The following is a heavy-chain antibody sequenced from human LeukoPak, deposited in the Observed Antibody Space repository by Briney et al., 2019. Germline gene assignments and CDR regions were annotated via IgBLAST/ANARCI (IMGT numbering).Heavy chain of an antibody. V-gene: IGHV4-61*02. Sequence: PSQTLFLTCTVSGGSISSGSYYWTWIRQPAGKGLEWIGRIFISGSTNYNPSLRSRVTISLDTSKNQFSLKLSSVTAADTAVYYCARGNYYGSGSRDAFDIWGQGTMVTVSS. CDR3: ARGNYYGSGSRDAFDI. D-gene: IGHD3-10*01. J-gene: IGHJ3*02. CDR2: IFISGST. CDR1: GGSISSGSYY.